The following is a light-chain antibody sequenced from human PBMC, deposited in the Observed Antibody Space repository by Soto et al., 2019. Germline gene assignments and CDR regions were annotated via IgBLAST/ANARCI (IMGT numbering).Light chain of an antibody. CDR1: QGISSW. V-gene: IGKV1D-12*01. J-gene: IGKJ4*01. CDR2: AAS. Sequence: DIQMTQSPSSVSASVGDRVIITCRASQGISSWLSWYQKKPGEAPNLLIYAASRLQRGVPSRFSGSGSGTDCTLTISSLQPEDFATYYCQQADTFPLTGGGGTKVEIK. CDR3: QQADTFPLT.